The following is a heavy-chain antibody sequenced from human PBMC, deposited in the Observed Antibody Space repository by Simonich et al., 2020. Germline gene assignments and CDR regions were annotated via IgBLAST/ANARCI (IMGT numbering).Heavy chain of an antibody. V-gene: IGHV1-18*01. CDR3: ARASRGTWWYYYFDY. CDR2: SSAYKGNT. J-gene: IGHJ4*02. D-gene: IGHD2-15*01. Sequence: QVQLVQSGAEVKKPGASVKVSCKASGYTFTSYGISWGRQAPGQGLEWMGGSSAYKGNTNYAQKLKGRVTMTTDTSTSTAYMELRSLRSDDTAVYYCARASRGTWWYYYFDYWGQGTLVTVSS. CDR1: GYTFTSYG.